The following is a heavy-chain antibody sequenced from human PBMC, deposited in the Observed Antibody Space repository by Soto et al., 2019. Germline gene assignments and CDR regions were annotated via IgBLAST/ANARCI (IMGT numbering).Heavy chain of an antibody. V-gene: IGHV1-8*01. Sequence: ASVKVSCKASGYTFTSSDINWVRQATGQGLEWMGWMNPNSGNTGYAQKFQGRVTMTRNTSISTAYMELSSLRSEDTAVYYCARDPSNYGTVVDYWGQGTLVTVSS. D-gene: IGHD4-4*01. CDR1: GYTFTSSD. J-gene: IGHJ4*02. CDR3: ARDPSNYGTVVDY. CDR2: MNPNSGNT.